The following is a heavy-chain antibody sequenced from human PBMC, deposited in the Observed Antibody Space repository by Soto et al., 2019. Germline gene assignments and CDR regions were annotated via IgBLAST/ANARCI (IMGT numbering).Heavy chain of an antibody. CDR1: GGSISSGGYY. Sequence: QVQLQESGPGLVKPSQTLSLTCTVSGGSISSGGYYWSWIRQHPGKGLEWIGYIYYSGSTYYNPSLKSRVTISVDTSKNQFSLKLSSVTAADTAVYYCARAPRIGRYLLTTFTHFDYWGQGTLVTVSS. CDR2: IYYSGST. V-gene: IGHV4-31*03. J-gene: IGHJ4*02. D-gene: IGHD3-9*01. CDR3: ARAPRIGRYLLTTFTHFDY.